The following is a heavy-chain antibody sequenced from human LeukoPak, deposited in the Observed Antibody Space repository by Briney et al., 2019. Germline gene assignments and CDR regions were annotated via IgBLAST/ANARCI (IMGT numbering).Heavy chain of an antibody. CDR3: ASLYYYGSGKYYYYMDV. Sequence: SETLSLTCAVYGGSFSGYYWSWIRQPPGKGLEWIGEINHSGSTNYNPSLKSRVTISVDTSKNQFSLKLSSVTAADTAVYYCASLYYYGSGKYYYYMDVWGKGTTVTVSS. CDR1: GGSFSGYY. CDR2: INHSGST. V-gene: IGHV4-34*01. J-gene: IGHJ6*03. D-gene: IGHD3-10*01.